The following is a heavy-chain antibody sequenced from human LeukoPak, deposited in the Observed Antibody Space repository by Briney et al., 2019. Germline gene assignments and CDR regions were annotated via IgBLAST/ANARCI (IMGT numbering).Heavy chain of an antibody. J-gene: IGHJ6*02. CDR2: IKQDGSEK. V-gene: IGHV3-7*01. CDR3: AREDYYGMDV. Sequence: GGSLRLSCAASGFTFSNYWMSWVRQAPGKGLEWVANIKQDGSEKYYVDSVKGRFTISRDNAKNSLYLQMNSLRAEDTAVYYCAREDYYGMDVWGQGTTVTVSS. CDR1: GFTFSNYW.